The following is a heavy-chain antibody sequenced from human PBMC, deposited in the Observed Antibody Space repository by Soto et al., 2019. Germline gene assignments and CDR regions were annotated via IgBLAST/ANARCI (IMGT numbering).Heavy chain of an antibody. D-gene: IGHD5-18*01. CDR3: AKIRGYTYGQYYFDY. CDR2: ITGSGHST. CDR1: GFSFSTSA. Sequence: GGSLRLSCAASGFSFSTSAMTWVRQAPGKGLEWVSGITGSGHSTYYADSLEGRLTISRDNSKNTLYLQIHSLRAEDTATYFCAKIRGYTYGQYYFDYWGQGTLVTSPQ. J-gene: IGHJ4*02. V-gene: IGHV3-23*01.